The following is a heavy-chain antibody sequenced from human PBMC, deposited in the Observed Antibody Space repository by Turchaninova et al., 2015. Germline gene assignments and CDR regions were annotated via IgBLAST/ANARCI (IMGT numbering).Heavy chain of an antibody. CDR2: MFHSGNT. CDR1: GFSVITNDYY. D-gene: IGHD3-16*01. CDR3: ARHYDYRFGP. V-gene: IGHV4-38-2*01. Sequence: QIQLQGSGPGLLKPSETLSLTCAVSGFSVITNDYYWVWIRQPPGKGLEWIGSMFHSGNTYYNPSLKSRVTMSIDTSKNQFSLKLSSVTAADSAVYYCARHYDYRFGPWGQGTLVTVSS. J-gene: IGHJ5*02.